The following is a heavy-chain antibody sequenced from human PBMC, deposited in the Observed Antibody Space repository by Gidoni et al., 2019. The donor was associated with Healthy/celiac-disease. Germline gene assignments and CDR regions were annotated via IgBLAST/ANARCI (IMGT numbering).Heavy chain of an antibody. CDR1: GGSISSSNW. V-gene: IGHV4-4*02. D-gene: IGHD2-2*01. CDR2: IYHSGST. Sequence: QVQLQASGPGLVKPSGTLSLTCAVSGGSISSSNWWSWVRQPPGKGLEWIGEIYHSGSTNYNPSLKSRVTISVDKSKNQFSLKLSSVTAADTAVYYCARYCSSTSCASSGAFDYWGQGTLVTVSS. J-gene: IGHJ4*02. CDR3: ARYCSSTSCASSGAFDY.